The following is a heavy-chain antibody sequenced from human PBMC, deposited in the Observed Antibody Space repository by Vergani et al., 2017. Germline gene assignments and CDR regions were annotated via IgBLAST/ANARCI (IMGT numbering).Heavy chain of an antibody. CDR1: GGSFSGYY. J-gene: IGHJ4*02. V-gene: IGHV4-34*01. D-gene: IGHD2-2*01. CDR3: ARGDCSSTSCPLDD. CDR2: INHSGST. Sequence: QVQLRQWGAGLLKPSETLSLTCAVYGGSFSGYYWSWIRQPPGKGLEWIGEINHSGSTNYNPSLKSRVTISVDTSKNQFSLKLSSVTAADTAVYYCARGDCSSTSCPLDDWGQGTLVTVSS.